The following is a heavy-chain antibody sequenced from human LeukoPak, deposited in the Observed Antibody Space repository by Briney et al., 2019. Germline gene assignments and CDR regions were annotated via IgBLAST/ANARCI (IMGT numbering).Heavy chain of an antibody. CDR2: IIPIFGTA. CDR1: GGVFSSYA. D-gene: IGHD2-2*02. J-gene: IGHJ4*02. CDR3: ATCARNFYCYRFDY. Sequence: SVKVSCKASGGVFSSYAISWVRQAPGQGLERMGGIIPIFGTANYAQKFQGRVTITADESTSTAYMELSSLRSEDTAVYYCATCARNFYCYRFDYWGQGTLVTVSS. V-gene: IGHV1-69*01.